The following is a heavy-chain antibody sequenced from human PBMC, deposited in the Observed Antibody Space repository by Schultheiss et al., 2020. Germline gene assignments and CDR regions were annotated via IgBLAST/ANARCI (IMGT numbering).Heavy chain of an antibody. D-gene: IGHD4-17*01. CDR3: ARTLAYGEGAGVFDY. V-gene: IGHV4-4*02. Sequence: SQTLSLTCAVSGGSISSSNWWSWVRQPPGKGLEWIGSIHYSGSTYYNPSLKSRVTISVDTSKNQFSLKLSSVTAADTAVYYCARTLAYGEGAGVFDYWGQGTLVTVSS. J-gene: IGHJ4*02. CDR2: IHYSGST. CDR1: GGSISSSNW.